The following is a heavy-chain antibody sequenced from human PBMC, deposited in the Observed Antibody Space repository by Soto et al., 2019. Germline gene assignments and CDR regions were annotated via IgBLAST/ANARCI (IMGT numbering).Heavy chain of an antibody. Sequence: QVHLVQSGVEVKTPGASVKVSCQASGYTFFTYDISWVRQAPGQGLEWRGWISTYSGDTKYAQKFQGRVTMTTDTYKTTASMELRSLRSDDTAVYYCARHHGPTTSENWFDPWGQGPLVTVSS. CDR3: ARHHGPTTSENWFDP. J-gene: IGHJ5*02. D-gene: IGHD5-12*01. CDR2: ISTYSGDT. CDR1: GYTFFTYD. V-gene: IGHV1-18*01.